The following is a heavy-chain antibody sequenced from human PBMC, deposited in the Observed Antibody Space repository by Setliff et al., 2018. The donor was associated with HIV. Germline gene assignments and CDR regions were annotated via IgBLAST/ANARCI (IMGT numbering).Heavy chain of an antibody. CDR3: ARDAPWESYGLDY. CDR2: IYTSGST. CDR1: GYSISSVYY. Sequence: PSETLSLTCTVSGYSISSVYYWTWIRQPAGKGLEWIGRIYTSGSTNYNPSLKSRVTISVDTSKNQFSLKLSSVTAADTAVYYCARDAPWESYGLDYWGQGTLVTVSS. D-gene: IGHD5-18*01. J-gene: IGHJ4*02. V-gene: IGHV4-61*02.